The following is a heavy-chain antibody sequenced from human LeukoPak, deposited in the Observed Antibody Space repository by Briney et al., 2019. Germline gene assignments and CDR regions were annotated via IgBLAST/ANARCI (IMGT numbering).Heavy chain of an antibody. V-gene: IGHV4-61*02. CDR2: IYTSGST. CDR1: GGSISSGSYY. J-gene: IGHJ1*01. D-gene: IGHD3-22*01. Sequence: PSQTPSLTCTVSGGSISSGSYYWSWIRQPAGKGLEWIGRIYTSGSTNYNPSLKSRVTMSVDTSKNQFSLKLSSVTAADTAVYYCARDHRRYHDSSGSEYFQHWGQGTLVTVSS. CDR3: ARDHRRYHDSSGSEYFQH.